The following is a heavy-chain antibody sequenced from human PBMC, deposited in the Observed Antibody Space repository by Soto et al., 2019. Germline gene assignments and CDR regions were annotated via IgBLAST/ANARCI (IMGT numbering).Heavy chain of an antibody. CDR2: IYYSGST. V-gene: IGHV4-59*08. D-gene: IGHD2-2*01. CDR3: ARRVLDIVVVPAAPLGYYYMDV. Sequence: SETLSLTCTVSGGSISSYYWSWIRQPPGKGLEWIGYIYYSGSTNYNPSLKSRVTISVDTSKNQFSLKLSSVTAADTAVYYCARRVLDIVVVPAAPLGYYYMDVWGKGTTVTVSS. CDR1: GGSISSYY. J-gene: IGHJ6*03.